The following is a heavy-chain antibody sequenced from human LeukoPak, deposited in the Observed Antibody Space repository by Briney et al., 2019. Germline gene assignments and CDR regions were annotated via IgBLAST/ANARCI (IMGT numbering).Heavy chain of an antibody. CDR1: GYTFTSYY. V-gene: IGHV1-46*01. CDR2: INPSGGST. Sequence: ASVKVSCKASGYTFTSYYMHWVRQAPGQGLEGMGIINPSGGSTSYAQKFQGRVTMTRDMSTSTVYMELSSLRSEDTAVYYCARDRSSGWYVGSDAFDIWGQGTMVTVSS. CDR3: ARDRSSGWYVGSDAFDI. J-gene: IGHJ3*02. D-gene: IGHD6-19*01.